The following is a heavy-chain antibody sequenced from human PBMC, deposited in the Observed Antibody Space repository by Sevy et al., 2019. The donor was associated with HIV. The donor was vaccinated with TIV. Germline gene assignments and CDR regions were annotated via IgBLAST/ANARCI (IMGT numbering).Heavy chain of an antibody. CDR2: ISYDGSNK. Sequence: GGSLRLSCAASGFTFSSYGMHWVRQAPGKGLEWVAVISYDGSNKYYADSVKGRFTISRDNSKNTLYLQMNSLRAEDTAVYYCAKEDDSSGGGGFDYWGQGTLVTVSS. CDR3: AKEDDSSGGGGFDY. CDR1: GFTFSSYG. D-gene: IGHD6-19*01. J-gene: IGHJ4*02. V-gene: IGHV3-30*18.